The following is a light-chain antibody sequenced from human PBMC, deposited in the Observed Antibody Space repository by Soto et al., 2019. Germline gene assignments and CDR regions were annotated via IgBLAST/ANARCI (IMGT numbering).Light chain of an antibody. CDR3: MQALQAPPT. CDR1: QSLLHSNGYNY. V-gene: IGKV2-28*01. Sequence: DIVMTQSPLSLPVTPGEPASISCRSSQSLLHSNGYNYLNWYLQKSGQSPQLLIYLGSNRASGVPDRFSGSGSGTDFTLKIRRVEAEDVGVYYCMQALQAPPTFGGGNKVEIK. J-gene: IGKJ4*01. CDR2: LGS.